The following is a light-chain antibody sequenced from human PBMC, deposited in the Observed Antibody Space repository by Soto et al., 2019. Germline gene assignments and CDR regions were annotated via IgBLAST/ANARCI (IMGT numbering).Light chain of an antibody. CDR1: QSISTNY. J-gene: IGKJ5*01. V-gene: IGKV3-20*01. Sequence: EVVLTQSPGTLSLSPGERATLSCRASQSISTNYLAWYQQKPGQAPKLLIYAASSRLTGIPDRFSGSGSGTDYSLTISRLEPEDFALYYCRQYGLTFGQGTRLDIK. CDR2: AAS. CDR3: RQYGLT.